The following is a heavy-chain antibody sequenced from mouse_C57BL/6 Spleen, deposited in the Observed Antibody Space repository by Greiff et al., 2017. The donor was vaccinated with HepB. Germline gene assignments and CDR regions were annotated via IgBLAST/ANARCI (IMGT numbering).Heavy chain of an antibody. CDR2: IYPGSGST. J-gene: IGHJ2*01. CDR3: AKSTMVTTGGY. V-gene: IGHV1-55*01. CDR1: GYTFNSYW. Sequence: QVQLQQSGAELVKPGASVKMSCKASGYTFNSYWITWVKQRPGQGLEWIGDIYPGSGSTNYNEKFKSKATLTVDTSSSTAYMQLSSLTSEDSAGYYCAKSTMVTTGGYWGQGTTLTVSS. D-gene: IGHD2-2*01.